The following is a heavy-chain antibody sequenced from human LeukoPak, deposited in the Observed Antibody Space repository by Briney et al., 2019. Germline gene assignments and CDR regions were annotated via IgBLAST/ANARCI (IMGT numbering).Heavy chain of an antibody. Sequence: GGSLRLSXAASGFTFSSYAMHWVRQAPGKGLEYLSAISSNGGSTYYANSVKGRFTISRDNSKNTLYLQMGSLRAEDMAVYYCARDDSSAFDYWGQGTLVTVSS. CDR1: GFTFSSYA. V-gene: IGHV3-64*01. D-gene: IGHD3-22*01. CDR2: ISSNGGST. J-gene: IGHJ4*02. CDR3: ARDDSSAFDY.